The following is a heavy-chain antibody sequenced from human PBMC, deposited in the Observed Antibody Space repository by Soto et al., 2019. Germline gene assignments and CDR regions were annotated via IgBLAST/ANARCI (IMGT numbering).Heavy chain of an antibody. D-gene: IGHD3-10*01. CDR1: GFIVSGNY. Sequence: EVRLVETGGDLIQPGGSLRLSCAASGFIVSGNYMSWVRQAPGKGLEWVSVIYSGGSTYYADSVKGRFTISRDNSKNTLYLQMNSLRADDTAVYYCARDGGLAEDGMDVWGQGTTATVSS. CDR3: ARDGGLAEDGMDV. J-gene: IGHJ6*02. V-gene: IGHV3-53*02. CDR2: IYSGGST.